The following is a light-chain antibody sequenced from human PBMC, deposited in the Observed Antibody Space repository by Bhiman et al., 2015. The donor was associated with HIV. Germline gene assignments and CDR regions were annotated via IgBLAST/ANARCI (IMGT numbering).Light chain of an antibody. CDR1: VSNIGANFD. CDR2: DNS. J-gene: IGLJ1*01. V-gene: IGLV1-40*01. Sequence: QSVLTQPPSVSGARGQRVTISCTGTVSNIGANFDVHWYQQVPGTAPRLLIYDNSVRPSGVPDRFSGSKSGTSASLAISGLQAEDEGDYYCCSYTSSSTYVFGTGTKVTVL. CDR3: CSYTSSSTYV.